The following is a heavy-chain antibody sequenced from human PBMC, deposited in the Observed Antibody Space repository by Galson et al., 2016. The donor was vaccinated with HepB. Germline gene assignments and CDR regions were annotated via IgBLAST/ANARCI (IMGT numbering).Heavy chain of an antibody. CDR1: GFNINSNY. CDR3: ARVSVVEAGHRYFDY. J-gene: IGHJ4*02. V-gene: IGHV3-53*01. D-gene: IGHD2-21*01. Sequence: SLRLSCAASGFNINSNYMTWVRQAPGKGLAWVSIIYGGDATYYADSVKGRFTLSRDISKSTVYLQMNSLRVEDTGIYYCARVSVVEAGHRYFDYWGQGTLVTVSS. CDR2: IYGGDAT.